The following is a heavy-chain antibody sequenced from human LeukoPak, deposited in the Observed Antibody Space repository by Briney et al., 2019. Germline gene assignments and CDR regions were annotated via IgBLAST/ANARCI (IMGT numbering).Heavy chain of an antibody. J-gene: IGHJ6*02. CDR1: GFTFSSYG. CDR3: ARDFLGSNYYYYGMDV. D-gene: IGHD2/OR15-2a*01. V-gene: IGHV3-33*01. Sequence: GGSLRLSCAASGFTFSSYGMHWVRQAPGKGLEWVAVIWYDGSNKYYADSVKGRFTISRDNSKNTLYLQMNSLRAEDTAVYYCARDFLGSNYYYYGMDVWGQGTTVTVSS. CDR2: IWYDGSNK.